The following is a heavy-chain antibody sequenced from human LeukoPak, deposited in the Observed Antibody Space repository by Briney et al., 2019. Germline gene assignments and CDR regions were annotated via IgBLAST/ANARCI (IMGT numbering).Heavy chain of an antibody. V-gene: IGHV3-23*01. Sequence: GGSLSLSCAASGLTFRNYAMTWVRPAPGKGLGWVSSITGGGIGTSYADSVKGRFTVYRDNSKNTLYLQMNSLRAGDTAVYYCAKDPNGDYVGAFDSWGQGTAVTVSS. D-gene: IGHD4-17*01. CDR2: ITGGGIGT. CDR3: AKDPNGDYVGAFDS. J-gene: IGHJ3*01. CDR1: GLTFRNYA.